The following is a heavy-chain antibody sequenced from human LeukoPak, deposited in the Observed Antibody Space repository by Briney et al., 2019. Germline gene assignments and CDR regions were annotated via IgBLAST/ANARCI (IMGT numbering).Heavy chain of an antibody. J-gene: IGHJ4*02. CDR3: ARLGEQWLASFDY. D-gene: IGHD6-19*01. V-gene: IGHV4-59*01. Sequence: SETLSLTCTVSGGSISSYYWSWIRQPPGKGLEWIEYIYYSGSTNYNPSLKSRVTISVDTSKNQFSLKLSSVTAADTAVYYCARLGEQWLASFDYWGQGTLVTVSS. CDR1: GGSISSYY. CDR2: IYYSGST.